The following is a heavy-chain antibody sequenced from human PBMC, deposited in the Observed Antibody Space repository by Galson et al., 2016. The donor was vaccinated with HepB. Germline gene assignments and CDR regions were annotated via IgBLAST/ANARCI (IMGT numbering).Heavy chain of an antibody. J-gene: IGHJ4*02. V-gene: IGHV3-23*01. Sequence: SLRLSCAASGFTFSTYAMSWVRQAPGKGLEWVSSVIYSGGSTYYADSVKGRFTISRDNSKNTLYLQMNSLRAEDTAVYYCAKDRRGGSYFGGWGQGTLVTVSS. CDR2: VIYSGGST. D-gene: IGHD3-10*01. CDR1: GFTFSTYA. CDR3: AKDRRGGSYFGG.